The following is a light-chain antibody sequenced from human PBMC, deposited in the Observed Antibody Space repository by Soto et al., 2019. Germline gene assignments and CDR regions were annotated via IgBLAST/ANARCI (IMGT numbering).Light chain of an antibody. Sequence: QSALTQPTSLSGYPGQSITISCTGASSDVGAYNYVAWCQQHPGKGPKLLIYDVSNRPSGFSSRFSGSKSGNTASLTISGLRAEDEADYFCSSYTTSSTYVFGTGTQLTVL. CDR1: SSDVGAYNY. J-gene: IGLJ1*01. CDR3: SSYTTSSTYV. V-gene: IGLV2-14*01. CDR2: DVS.